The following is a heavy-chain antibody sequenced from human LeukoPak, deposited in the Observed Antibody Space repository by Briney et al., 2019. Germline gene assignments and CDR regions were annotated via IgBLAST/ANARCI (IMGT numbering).Heavy chain of an antibody. CDR3: ARHLSGVTGYTYGRGVDY. CDR2: IKKDGSEK. D-gene: IGHD5-18*01. V-gene: IGHV3-7*01. CDR1: RFTFSSYS. Sequence: GGSLRLSCAASRFTFSSYSMNWVRQAPGKGLEWVANIKKDGSEKYYVDSVKGRFTISRDNAKKSLYLQMNSLRAEDTAVYYCARHLSGVTGYTYGRGVDYWGQGTLVTVS. J-gene: IGHJ4*02.